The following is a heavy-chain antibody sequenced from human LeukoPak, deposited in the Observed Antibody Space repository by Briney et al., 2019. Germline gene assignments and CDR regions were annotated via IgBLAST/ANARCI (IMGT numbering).Heavy chain of an antibody. Sequence: GGSLRLSCAASGFTFDDYGMSWVRQAPGKGLEWVSGINWNGGSTGYADSVKGRFTISRDNAKNSLYLQMNSLRAEDTAVYYCAKGREPYYGSGTDYWGQGTLVTVSS. V-gene: IGHV3-20*04. D-gene: IGHD3-10*01. CDR3: AKGREPYYGSGTDY. CDR2: INWNGGST. CDR1: GFTFDDYG. J-gene: IGHJ4*02.